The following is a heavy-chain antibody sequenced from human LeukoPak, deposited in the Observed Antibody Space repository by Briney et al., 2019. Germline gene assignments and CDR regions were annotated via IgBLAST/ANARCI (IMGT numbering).Heavy chain of an antibody. V-gene: IGHV3-23*01. D-gene: IGHD3-22*01. CDR2: ISKSGAST. J-gene: IGHJ5*02. CDR3: AKGGYYYDSTNWFDP. CDR1: GGSISSYY. Sequence: PSETLSLTCTVSGGSISSYYWSWVRQAPGKGLEWVSAISKSGASTYYVDSVKGRFTISRDNSKNTLSLQMNSLRVEDTAVYYCAKGGYYYDSTNWFDPWGQGTLVTVSS.